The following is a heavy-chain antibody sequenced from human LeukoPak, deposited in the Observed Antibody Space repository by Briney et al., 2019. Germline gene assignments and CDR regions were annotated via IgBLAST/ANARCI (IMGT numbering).Heavy chain of an antibody. D-gene: IGHD7-27*01. V-gene: IGHV3-7*01. CDR3: TVGNWGLDY. CDR2: IKQDGSEK. J-gene: IGHJ4*02. Sequence: PGGSLRLSCAASGFTISSYWMSWVRQAPGKGLEWVANIKQDGSEKYYVESVKGRSTISGDNAKNSLYLQMNSLRAEDTAVYYCTVGNWGLDYWGQGTLVTVSS. CDR1: GFTISSYW.